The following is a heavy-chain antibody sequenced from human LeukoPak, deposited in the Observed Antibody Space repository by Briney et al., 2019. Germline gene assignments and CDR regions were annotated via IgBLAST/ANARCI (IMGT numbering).Heavy chain of an antibody. CDR1: RFTFSSSE. CDR2: ISSSGSTI. Sequence: SGGSLRLSCAGSRFTFSSSEMNWVRQAPGKGLEWVSYISSSGSTIYYADSMKGRFTISRDNAKKSLYLQMNSLRAEDTAVYYCARATSVLWDPAYWYFDLWGRGTLVTVSS. CDR3: ARATSVLWDPAYWYFDL. J-gene: IGHJ2*01. V-gene: IGHV3-48*03. D-gene: IGHD2-21*01.